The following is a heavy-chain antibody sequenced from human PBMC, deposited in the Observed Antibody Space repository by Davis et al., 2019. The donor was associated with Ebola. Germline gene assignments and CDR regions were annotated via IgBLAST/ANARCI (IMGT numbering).Heavy chain of an antibody. CDR2: ISSDSDYI. V-gene: IGHV3-21*01. CDR3: AKSGLSFGVVKYHYGMDV. CDR1: GFTFSSYA. Sequence: PGGSLRLSCAASGFTFSSYAMSWVRQAPGKGLEWVSSISSDSDYIYYADSAKGRFTISRDNAKNSLYLQMNSLRAEDTAVYYCAKSGLSFGVVKYHYGMDVRGKGTTVTVSS. J-gene: IGHJ6*04. D-gene: IGHD3-3*01.